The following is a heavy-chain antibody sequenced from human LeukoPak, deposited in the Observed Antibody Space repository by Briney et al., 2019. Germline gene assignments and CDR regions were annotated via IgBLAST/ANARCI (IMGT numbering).Heavy chain of an antibody. CDR2: ISSSSSYI. V-gene: IGHV3-21*01. CDR1: GFTFDHYA. Sequence: PGGSLRLSCAASGFTFDHYAMSWVRQAPGKGLEWVSSISSSSSYIYYADSVKGRFTISRDNAKSTLYLQMNSLRAEDTALYYCARSDWFDPWGQGTLVTVSS. J-gene: IGHJ5*02. CDR3: ARSDWFDP.